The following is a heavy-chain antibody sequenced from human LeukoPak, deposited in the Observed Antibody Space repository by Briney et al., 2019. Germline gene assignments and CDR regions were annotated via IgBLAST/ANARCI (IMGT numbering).Heavy chain of an antibody. CDR3: ARAPHYDPPID. D-gene: IGHD3-3*01. V-gene: IGHV3-53*01. J-gene: IGHJ4*02. CDR1: GFTVSSNY. Sequence: GGSLRLSCAASGFTVSSNYMSWVRQAPGKGLEWVSIIYNGGGSTYYADSVRGRFTISRDNSKNTLYLQMNSLGAEDTAVYYCARAPHYDPPIDWGQGSLVTVSS. CDR2: IYNGGGST.